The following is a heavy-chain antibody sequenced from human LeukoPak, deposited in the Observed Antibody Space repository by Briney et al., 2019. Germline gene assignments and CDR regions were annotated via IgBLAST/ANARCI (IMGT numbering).Heavy chain of an antibody. CDR1: GFTFSSYG. J-gene: IGHJ4*02. Sequence: GRSLRLSCAASGFTFSSYGMHWVRQAPGKGLEWVSSISSSSSYIYYADSVKGRFTISRDNAKNSLYLQMNSLRAEDTAVYYCARGDNSSGWYPRYFDYWGQGTLVTVSS. D-gene: IGHD6-19*01. CDR3: ARGDNSSGWYPRYFDY. V-gene: IGHV3-21*01. CDR2: ISSSSSYI.